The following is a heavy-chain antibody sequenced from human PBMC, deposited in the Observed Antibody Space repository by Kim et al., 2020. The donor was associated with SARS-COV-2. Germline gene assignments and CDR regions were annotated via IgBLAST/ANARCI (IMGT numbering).Heavy chain of an antibody. J-gene: IGHJ6*02. CDR2: ISAHSGNT. V-gene: IGHV1-18*01. D-gene: IGHD1-7*01. Sequence: ASVKVSCKASGYTFTSYGISWVRQAPGQGLEWMGWISAHSGNTNYAQKLQGRVTMTTDTSTTTAYMELRSLRSDDTAVYYCAREWLELRTDYYGMDVWGQGTTVTVSS. CDR3: AREWLELRTDYYGMDV. CDR1: GYTFTSYG.